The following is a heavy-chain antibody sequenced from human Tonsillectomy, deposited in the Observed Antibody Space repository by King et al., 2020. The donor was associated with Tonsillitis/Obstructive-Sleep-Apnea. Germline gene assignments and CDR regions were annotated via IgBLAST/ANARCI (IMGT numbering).Heavy chain of an antibody. V-gene: IGHV3-7*04. CDR3: ARGQWSPLYYYFMDV. CDR2: IKQDGSVK. J-gene: IGHJ6*03. Sequence: VQLVESGGGLVQPGGSLRLSCAASGFTFSGYWMTWGRQAPGKGLEWVANIKQDGSVKYYVDSVKGRFTLSRDNAQNSLFLQINSLRAEDTAVYYCARGQWSPLYYYFMDVWGKGTTVTVSS. CDR1: GFTFSGYW. D-gene: IGHD6-19*01.